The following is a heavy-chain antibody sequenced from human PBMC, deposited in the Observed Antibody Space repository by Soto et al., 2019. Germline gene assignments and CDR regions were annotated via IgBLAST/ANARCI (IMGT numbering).Heavy chain of an antibody. CDR2: IYFSGRT. Sequence: QVQLQESGPGLVKPSETLSLTCTVSGGYVSSGRYYWSWSRKPPGKGLEWIGYIYFSGRTSYNSSLKSRVTISVDTSNNQFSLKLNSVTAADTAVYYCARSGSGSGWLGGQGTLVTVSS. CDR3: ARSGSGSGWL. CDR1: GGYVSSGRYY. J-gene: IGHJ4*02. V-gene: IGHV4-61*01. D-gene: IGHD6-19*01.